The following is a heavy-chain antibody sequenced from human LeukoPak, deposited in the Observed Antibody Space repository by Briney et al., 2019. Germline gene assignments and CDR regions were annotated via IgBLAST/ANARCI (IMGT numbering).Heavy chain of an antibody. J-gene: IGHJ5*02. CDR1: GGSISSYY. D-gene: IGHD2-2*01. Sequence: ASETLSLTCTVSGGSISSYYWSWIRQPPGKGLEWIGYIYTSGSTNYNPSLKSRVTISVDTSKNQFSLKLSSVTAADTAVYYCARSSRIRSTSRKNWFDPWGLGTLVTVSS. CDR2: IYTSGST. V-gene: IGHV4-4*09. CDR3: ARSSRIRSTSRKNWFDP.